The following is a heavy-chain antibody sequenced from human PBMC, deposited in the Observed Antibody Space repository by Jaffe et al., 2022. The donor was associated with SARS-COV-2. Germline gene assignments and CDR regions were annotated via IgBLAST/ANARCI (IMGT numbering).Heavy chain of an antibody. CDR3: TRADITMVRAPLGHWFDP. CDR2: IRSKAYGGTT. J-gene: IGHJ5*02. D-gene: IGHD3-10*01. V-gene: IGHV3-49*03. Sequence: EVQLVESGGGLVQPGRSLRLSCTASGFTFGDYAMSWFRQAPGKGLEWVGFIRSKAYGGTTEYAASVKGRFTISRDDSKSIAYLQMNSLKTEDTAVYYCTRADITMVRAPLGHWFDPWGQGTLVTVSS. CDR1: GFTFGDYA.